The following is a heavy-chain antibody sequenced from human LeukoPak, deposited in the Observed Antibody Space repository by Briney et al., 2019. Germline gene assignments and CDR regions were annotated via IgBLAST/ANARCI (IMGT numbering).Heavy chain of an antibody. CDR2: FSGSGGST. D-gene: IGHD2-8*01. CDR1: GFTFSSYA. CDR3: ANGNRCTSPNCLGYYYFYMDV. V-gene: IGHV3-23*01. J-gene: IGHJ6*03. Sequence: GGSLRLSCAASGFTFSSYAMNWVRQAPGRGLEWVSGFSGSGGSTYYADSVKGRFTISRDNSKNTLYLQMNSLRAEDTAVYYCANGNRCTSPNCLGYYYFYMDVWGKGTTVTVSS.